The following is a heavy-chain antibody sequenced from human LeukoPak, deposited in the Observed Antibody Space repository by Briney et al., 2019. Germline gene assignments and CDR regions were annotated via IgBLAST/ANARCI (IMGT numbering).Heavy chain of an antibody. CDR3: ARHWRVPAATNWFDP. CDR2: IYYSGST. V-gene: IGHV4-59*08. D-gene: IGHD2-2*01. J-gene: IGHJ5*02. Sequence: PSETLSLTCTVSGGSISSYYWSWLRQPPGKGLEWIGYIYYSGSTNYNPSLKSRVTISVDTSKNQFSLKLSSVTAADTAVYYCARHWRVPAATNWFDPWGQGTLVTVSS. CDR1: GGSISSYY.